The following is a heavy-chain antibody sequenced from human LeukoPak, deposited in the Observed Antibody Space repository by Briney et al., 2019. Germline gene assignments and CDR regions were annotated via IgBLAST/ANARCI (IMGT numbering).Heavy chain of an antibody. CDR2: IRYDGSNK. Sequence: PGGSLRLSCAASGFTFSSYGMHWVRQAPGKGLEWVAFIRYDGSNKYYADSVKGRFTISRDNSKNTLYLQMNSLRAEDTAVYYCAKDSSQHSSSGYFDYWGQGTLVTVSS. CDR3: AKDSSQHSSSGYFDY. J-gene: IGHJ4*02. D-gene: IGHD6-6*01. CDR1: GFTFSSYG. V-gene: IGHV3-30*02.